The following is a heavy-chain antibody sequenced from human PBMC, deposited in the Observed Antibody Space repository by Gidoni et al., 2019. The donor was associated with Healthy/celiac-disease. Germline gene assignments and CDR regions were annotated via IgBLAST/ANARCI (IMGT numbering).Heavy chain of an antibody. D-gene: IGHD7-27*01. CDR1: GGSISSSSYY. CDR2: IYYSGST. CDR3: ARGLDRNGDAGDEDAFDI. V-gene: IGHV4-39*01. Sequence: QLQLQESGPGLVKPSETLSLTCTVSGGSISSSSYYWGWIRQPPGKGLEWIGSIYYSGSTYYNPSLKSRVTISVDTSKNQFSLKLSSVTAADTAVYYCARGLDRNGDAGDEDAFDIWGQGTMVTVSS. J-gene: IGHJ3*02.